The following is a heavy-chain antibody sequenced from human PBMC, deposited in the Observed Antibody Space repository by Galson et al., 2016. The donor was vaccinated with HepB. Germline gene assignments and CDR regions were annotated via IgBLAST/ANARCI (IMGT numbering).Heavy chain of an antibody. V-gene: IGHV2-70*11. CDR3: ARRIGYELGGAFDS. Sequence: PALVTPTQTLTLTCTFSGFSLSTSGMCVSWIRQPPGKALEWLARIDWDDDKYYSTSLKTRLTISKDTSKNQVVLTMTNMDPVDTATYYCARRIGYELGGAFDSWGQGKMITVSS. CDR1: GFSLSTSGMC. J-gene: IGHJ3*02. D-gene: IGHD5-12*01. CDR2: IDWDDDK.